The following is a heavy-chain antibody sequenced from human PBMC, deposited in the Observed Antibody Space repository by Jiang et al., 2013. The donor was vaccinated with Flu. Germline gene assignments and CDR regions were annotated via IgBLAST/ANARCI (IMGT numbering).Heavy chain of an antibody. CDR3: ATVVNSLITIFGVVIRY. Sequence: VSGYTLTELSMHWVRQAPGKGLEWSGGFDPEDGETIYAQKFQGRVTMTEDTSTDTAYMELSSLRSEDTAVYYCATVVNSLITIFGVVIRYWGQGTLVTVSS. V-gene: IGHV1-24*01. CDR1: GYTLTELS. D-gene: IGHD3-3*01. J-gene: IGHJ4*02. CDR2: FDPEDGET.